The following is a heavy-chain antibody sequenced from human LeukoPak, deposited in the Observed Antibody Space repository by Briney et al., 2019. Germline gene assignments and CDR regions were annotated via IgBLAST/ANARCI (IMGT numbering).Heavy chain of an antibody. CDR1: DDSISSSSYY. J-gene: IGHJ3*02. D-gene: IGHD3-3*01. V-gene: IGHV4-39*07. CDR2: IFYSGST. CDR3: AREWAYYDFWSGPPDAFDI. Sequence: SETLSLTCTVSDDSISSSSYYWGWIRQPPGKGLEWIGSIFYSGSTYYNPSLKSRVTISVDTSKNQFSLKLSSVTAADTAVYYCAREWAYYDFWSGPPDAFDIWGQGTMVTVSS.